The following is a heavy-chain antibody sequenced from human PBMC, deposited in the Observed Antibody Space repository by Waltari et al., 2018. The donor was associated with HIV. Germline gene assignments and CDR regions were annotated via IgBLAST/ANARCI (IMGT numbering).Heavy chain of an antibody. CDR2: VSYSRNT. CDR1: GGSITSDY. D-gene: IGHD3-10*01. V-gene: IGHV4-59*03. Sequence: QVQLQESGPGLVKPSETLSLTCTVSGGSITSDYWSWIRQPPGKGLEWIGYVSYSRNTNYIPALKSLVTISVDTSKDQFSLKLGPVPAADSAVYYCATKLSGKGWFDPWGQGTLVTVSS. CDR3: ATKLSGKGWFDP. J-gene: IGHJ5*02.